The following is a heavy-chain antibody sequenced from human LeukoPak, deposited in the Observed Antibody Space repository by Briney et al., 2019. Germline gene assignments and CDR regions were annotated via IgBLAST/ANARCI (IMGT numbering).Heavy chain of an antibody. V-gene: IGHV3-23*01. CDR3: APYCSSTSCYKILDY. Sequence: PGGSLRLSCAASGFTFSSYAMSWVRQAPGKELEWVSAISGSGGSTYYADSVKGRFTISRDNSKNTLYLQMNSLRAEDTVVYYCAPYCSSTSCYKILDYWGQGTLVTVSS. D-gene: IGHD2-2*02. J-gene: IGHJ4*02. CDR1: GFTFSSYA. CDR2: ISGSGGST.